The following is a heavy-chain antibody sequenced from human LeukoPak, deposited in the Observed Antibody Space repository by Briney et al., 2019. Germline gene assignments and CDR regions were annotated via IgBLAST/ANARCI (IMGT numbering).Heavy chain of an antibody. CDR2: ISGSGGST. D-gene: IGHD2-15*01. V-gene: IGHV3-23*01. J-gene: IGHJ4*02. CDR3: AKGVVAVTRPLDY. Sequence: GGSLRLSCAASGFTFSSYAMSWVRQAPGKGLEWVSAISGSGGSTYYADPVKGRFTISRDNSKNTLYLQMNSPRAEDTAVYYCAKGVVAVTRPLDYWGQGTLVTVSS. CDR1: GFTFSSYA.